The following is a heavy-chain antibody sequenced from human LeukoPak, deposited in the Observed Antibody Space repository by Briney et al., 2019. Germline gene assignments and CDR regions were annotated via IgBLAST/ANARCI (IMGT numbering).Heavy chain of an antibody. Sequence: SETLSLTCAVYGGSFSGYFWSWIRQPPGKGLEWIGEINHSGSTNYNPSLKSRVTISVDTSKNQFSLKLSSVTAADTAVYYCARDYRFGNYGMDVWGQGTTVTVSS. J-gene: IGHJ6*02. V-gene: IGHV4-34*01. CDR3: ARDYRFGNYGMDV. D-gene: IGHD3-10*01. CDR2: INHSGST. CDR1: GGSFSGYF.